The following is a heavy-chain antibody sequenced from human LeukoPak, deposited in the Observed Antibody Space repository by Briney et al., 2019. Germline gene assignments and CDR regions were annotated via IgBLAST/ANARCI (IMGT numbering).Heavy chain of an antibody. CDR1: GFAVSTKF. CDR2: IYTGGLT. Sequence: GGSLRLSCAASGFAVSTKFMTWVRQPPAKGLEWVSVIYTGGLTYYADSVKGRFTISRDNSKNTVYLQMNNLKADDTAVYYCAKDEAAAGGGLDYWGQGTLVIVSS. D-gene: IGHD6-13*01. J-gene: IGHJ4*02. V-gene: IGHV3-53*01. CDR3: AKDEAAAGGGLDY.